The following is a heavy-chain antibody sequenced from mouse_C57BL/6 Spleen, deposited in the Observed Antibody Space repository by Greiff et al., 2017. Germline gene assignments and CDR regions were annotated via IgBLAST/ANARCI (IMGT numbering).Heavy chain of an antibody. Sequence: VQLQQSGAELVKPGASVKMSCKASGYTFTSYWITWVKQRPGQGLEWIGDIYPGSGSTNYNEKFKSKATLTVDTSSSTAYMQLSSLTSEDSAVYYCARPDYYSNPFAYWGQGTLVTVSA. CDR2: IYPGSGST. CDR3: ARPDYYSNPFAY. V-gene: IGHV1-55*01. J-gene: IGHJ3*01. D-gene: IGHD2-5*01. CDR1: GYTFTSYW.